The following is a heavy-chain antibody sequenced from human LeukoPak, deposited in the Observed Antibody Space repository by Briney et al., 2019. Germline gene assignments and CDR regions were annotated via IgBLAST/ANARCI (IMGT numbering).Heavy chain of an antibody. CDR3: ARIYDSSGTDY. Sequence: ASVKVSCKASGYTFTGYYMHWVRQAPGQGLEWMGWINPNSGGTNYALKFQGRVTMTRDTSISTAYMELSRLRSDDTAVYYCARIYDSSGTDYWGQGTLVTVSS. D-gene: IGHD3-22*01. CDR2: INPNSGGT. J-gene: IGHJ4*02. CDR1: GYTFTGYY. V-gene: IGHV1-2*02.